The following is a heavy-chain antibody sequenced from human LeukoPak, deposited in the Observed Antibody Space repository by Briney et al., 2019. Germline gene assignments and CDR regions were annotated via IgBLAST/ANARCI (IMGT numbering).Heavy chain of an antibody. Sequence: PGGSLRLSCAASGFTFDNCWMIWVRQAPGEGLEWVANIHPSGSDSRYVDSVRGRFTISRDNAKNSLYLQMNSLRAEDTAVYYCARVPGDYWGQGTLVTVSS. D-gene: IGHD3-10*01. CDR1: GFTFDNCW. CDR2: IHPSGSDS. V-gene: IGHV3-7*01. J-gene: IGHJ4*02. CDR3: ARVPGDY.